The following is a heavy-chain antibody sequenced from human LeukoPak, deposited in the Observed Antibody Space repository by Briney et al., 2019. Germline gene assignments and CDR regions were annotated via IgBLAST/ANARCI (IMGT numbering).Heavy chain of an antibody. CDR2: IRSKAYGGAT. D-gene: IGHD6-19*01. V-gene: IGHV3-49*04. J-gene: IGHJ4*02. CDR3: TTEQWHY. CDR1: GFTFSSYS. Sequence: PGGSLRLSCAASGFTFSSYSMNWVRQAPGKGLEWVGFIRSKAYGGATEYAASVKGRFTISRDDSKSIAYLQMNSLKTEDTAVYYCTTEQWHYWGQGTLVTVSS.